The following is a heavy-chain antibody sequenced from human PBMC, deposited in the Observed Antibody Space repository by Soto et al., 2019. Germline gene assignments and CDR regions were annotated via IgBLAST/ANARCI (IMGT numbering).Heavy chain of an antibody. V-gene: IGHV4-59*08. CDR2: ISDSGNT. Sequence: QEQLQESGPGLVKPSETLSLTCTVSGGSIDHYYWSWIRKPPGKGLEWIGQISDSGNTKYNPSRRSRVTIAVDTSSNQFSLRLTSVTAADTAVYYCARQGSYWGQGTLVAVSS. CDR3: ARQGSY. CDR1: GGSIDHYY. J-gene: IGHJ4*02.